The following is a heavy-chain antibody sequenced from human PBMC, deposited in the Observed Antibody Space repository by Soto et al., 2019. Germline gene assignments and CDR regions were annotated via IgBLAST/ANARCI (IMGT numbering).Heavy chain of an antibody. CDR3: ASGIAAAEWAPLVHPEPPPELDP. Sequence: EVQLVESGGGLVKPGGSLRLSCAASGFTFSSYSMNWVRQAPGKGLEWVSSISSSSSYIYYADSVKGRFTISRDNAKNSLYLQMNSLRAEDTAVYYCASGIAAAEWAPLVHPEPPPELDPWGQGTLVTVSS. J-gene: IGHJ5*02. V-gene: IGHV3-21*01. CDR1: GFTFSSYS. CDR2: ISSSSSYI. D-gene: IGHD6-13*01.